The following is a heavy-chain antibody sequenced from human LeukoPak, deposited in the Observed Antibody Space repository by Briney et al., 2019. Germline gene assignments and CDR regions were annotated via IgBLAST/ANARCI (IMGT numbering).Heavy chain of an antibody. V-gene: IGHV1-46*01. CDR3: ARDGAHTAMVFPYFDY. CDR2: INPSGGST. CDR1: GYTFTSYY. Sequence: ASVKVSCKASGYTFTSYYMHWVRQAPGQGLEWMGIINPSGGSTSYAQKFQGRVTMARDTSTSTVYMELRSLRSEDTAVYYCARDGAHTAMVFPYFDYWGQGTLVTVSS. D-gene: IGHD5-18*01. J-gene: IGHJ4*02.